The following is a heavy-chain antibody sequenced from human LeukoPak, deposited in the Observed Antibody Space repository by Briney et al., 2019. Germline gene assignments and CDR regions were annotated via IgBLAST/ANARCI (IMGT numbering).Heavy chain of an antibody. Sequence: SVEVSCKASGGTFSSYAISWVRQAPGQGLEWMGRIIPILGIASYAQKFQGRVTITADKSTSTAYMELSSLRSEDTAVYYCARADNYGDYPGTNDYYYYGMDVWGQGTTVTVSS. V-gene: IGHV1-69*04. CDR1: GGTFSSYA. CDR3: ARADNYGDYPGTNDYYYYGMDV. CDR2: IIPILGIA. D-gene: IGHD4-17*01. J-gene: IGHJ6*02.